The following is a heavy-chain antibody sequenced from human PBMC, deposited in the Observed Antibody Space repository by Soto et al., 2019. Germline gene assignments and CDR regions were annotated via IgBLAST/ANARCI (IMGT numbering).Heavy chain of an antibody. CDR3: ARTSYGDTVDY. Sequence: QVQLVQSGAEVKKPGASVKISCKASGYTSTSYDINGVRQATGPGLEWIGWMNPNSGNTGYAQKFQGRVTMTRNTSISTAYRESSRPRSDDTAVYYCARTSYGDTVDYWGQGALVTVAS. D-gene: IGHD4-17*01. V-gene: IGHV1-8*01. J-gene: IGHJ4*02. CDR2: MNPNSGNT. CDR1: GYTSTSYD.